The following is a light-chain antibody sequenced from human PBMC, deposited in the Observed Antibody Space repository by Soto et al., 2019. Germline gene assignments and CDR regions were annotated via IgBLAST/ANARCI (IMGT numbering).Light chain of an antibody. CDR2: DAS. J-gene: IGKJ5*01. V-gene: IGKV3-11*01. CDR1: QSVSSY. CDR3: QQRSNWPRT. Sequence: EIVLTQSPAPLSLSPGERATLSCRASQSVSSYLACYQQKPGQAPRLLIYDASNRATGIPARFSGSGSETDFTLTISSLEPEDFAVYYCQQRSNWPRTFGQGTLLEIK.